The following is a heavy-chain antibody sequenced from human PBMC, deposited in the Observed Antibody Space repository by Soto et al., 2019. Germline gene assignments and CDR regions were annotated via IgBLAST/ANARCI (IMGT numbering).Heavy chain of an antibody. CDR3: ARTITIFGVPTNPKNYYYGMDV. V-gene: IGHV1-8*01. Sequence: GASVKVSCKASGYTFTSYDINWVRQATGQGLEWMGWMNPNSGNTGYAQKFQGRVTMTRNTSISTAYMELSSLRSEDTAVYYCARTITIFGVPTNPKNYYYGMDVWGQGTTVTVSS. CDR2: MNPNSGNT. CDR1: GYTFTSYD. J-gene: IGHJ6*02. D-gene: IGHD3-3*01.